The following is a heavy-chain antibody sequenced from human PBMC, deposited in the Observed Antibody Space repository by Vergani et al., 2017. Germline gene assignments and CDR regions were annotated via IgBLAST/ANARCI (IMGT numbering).Heavy chain of an antibody. CDR1: GGFISSGDHC. CDR3: ARVDTQVPATSHFYYMDV. D-gene: IGHD6-25*01. CDR2: IFYSGTT. J-gene: IGHJ6*03. Sequence: QVQLQESGPGVVKLSQTLSLTCAVPGGFISSGDHCWTWIRQRPGKGLEWIGYIFYSGTTYDNPSLRSRLTISVDTSQNQFSLKLRSVTAADMAVYYWARVDTQVPATSHFYYMDVWGKGTTVVVSS. V-gene: IGHV4-31*11.